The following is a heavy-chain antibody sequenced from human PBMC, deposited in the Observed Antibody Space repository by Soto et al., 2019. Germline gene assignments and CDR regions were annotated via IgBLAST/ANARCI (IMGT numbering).Heavy chain of an antibody. V-gene: IGHV1-18*01. J-gene: IGHJ4*02. Sequence: ASVKVSCKASGYTFTSYGISWVRQAPGQGLEWMGWISAYNGNTNYAQKLQGRVTMTTDTSTSTAYMELRSLRSDDTAVYYCAREPSGYDSSGYIDYWGQGTLVTVSS. CDR2: ISAYNGNT. CDR1: GYTFTSYG. D-gene: IGHD3-22*01. CDR3: AREPSGYDSSGYIDY.